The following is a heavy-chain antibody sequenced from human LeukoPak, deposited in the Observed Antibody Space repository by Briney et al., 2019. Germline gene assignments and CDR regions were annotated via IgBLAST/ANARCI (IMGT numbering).Heavy chain of an antibody. CDR2: INPNSGGT. CDR1: GYTFTGYY. CDR3: ARGGYSGSYDAFDI. V-gene: IGHV1-2*02. Sequence: VASVKVSCKASGYTFTGYYMHWVRQAPGQGLEWMGWINPNSGGTNYAQKFQGRVTMTRDTSISTAYMELSRLRSDDTAVYYCARGGYSGSYDAFDIWGQGTMVTVSS. D-gene: IGHD5-12*01. J-gene: IGHJ3*02.